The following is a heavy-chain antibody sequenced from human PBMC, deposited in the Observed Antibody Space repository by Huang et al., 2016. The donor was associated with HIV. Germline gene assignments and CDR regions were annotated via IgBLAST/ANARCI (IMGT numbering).Heavy chain of an antibody. CDR3: AKDLVTYDSSGSV. D-gene: IGHD3-22*01. J-gene: IGHJ4*02. V-gene: IGHV3-23*01. CDR1: GFSFSSSA. CDR2: VSNSASSR. Sequence: EVHLLESGGGLVQPGGSLRLSCAASGFSFSSSAMCWVRQAPGRGLDWVSTVSNSASSRHYADSVRGRFTISRDNAKDTLYLQMNSLRAEDTALYYCAKDLVTYDSSGSVWGQGTLVTVSS.